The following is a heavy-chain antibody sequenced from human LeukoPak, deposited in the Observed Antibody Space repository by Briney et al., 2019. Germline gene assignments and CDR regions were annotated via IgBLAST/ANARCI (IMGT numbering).Heavy chain of an antibody. J-gene: IGHJ4*02. CDR2: ISSSGSTI. CDR3: ARAPGYELFDY. CDR1: GFTFSSYE. Sequence: GGSLRLSCAASGFTFSSYEMNWVRQAPGKGLEWVSYISSSGSTIYYADSVKGRFTISRDNAKNSLYLQMNSLRAEDTAVYYCARAPGYELFDYWGQGTLVTVSS. D-gene: IGHD5-12*01. V-gene: IGHV3-48*03.